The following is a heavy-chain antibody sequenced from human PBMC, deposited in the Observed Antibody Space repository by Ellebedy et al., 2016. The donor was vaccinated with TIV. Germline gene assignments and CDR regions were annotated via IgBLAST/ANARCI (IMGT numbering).Heavy chain of an antibody. CDR3: ARDDSYGLEV. D-gene: IGHD2-21*02. CDR1: GFTFSERW. CDR2: INSDGSTT. J-gene: IGHJ6*02. Sequence: GESLKISCAASGFTFSERWMHWVRQAPGKGLVWVSHINSDGSTTSYADSVKGRFTTSRDNAKNSLYLQMNSLRAEDTAVYYLARDDSYGLEVWGQGTKV. V-gene: IGHV3-74*01.